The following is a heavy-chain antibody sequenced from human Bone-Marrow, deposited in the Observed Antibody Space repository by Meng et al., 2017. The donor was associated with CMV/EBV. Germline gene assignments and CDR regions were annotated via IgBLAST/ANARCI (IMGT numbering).Heavy chain of an antibody. D-gene: IGHD2-21*01. J-gene: IGHJ2*01. CDR1: GYTFTGYY. Sequence: ASVKVSCKASGYTFTGYYMHWVRQAPGQGLEWMGWINPNSGGTNYAQKFQGRVTMTRDTSISTAYMELSRLRSDDTAGYYCASLVRDCGGDCYSSWYFDLWGRGILVTVSS. CDR3: ASLVRDCGGDCYSSWYFDL. CDR2: INPNSGGT. V-gene: IGHV1-2*02.